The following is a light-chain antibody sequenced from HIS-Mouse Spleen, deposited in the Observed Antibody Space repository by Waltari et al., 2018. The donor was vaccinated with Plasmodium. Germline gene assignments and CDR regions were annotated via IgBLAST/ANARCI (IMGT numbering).Light chain of an antibody. CDR2: ADS. CDR3: YSTDSSGNHRV. CDR1: ALPKKY. J-gene: IGLJ3*02. V-gene: IGLV3-10*01. Sequence: SYELTQPPSVSVSPGQTATITCSGDALPKKYAHWYQKKSGQAPVLVIYADSKRPSGIPERFSGSSSGTMATLTISGAQVEDEADYYCYSTDSSGNHRVFGGGTKLTVL.